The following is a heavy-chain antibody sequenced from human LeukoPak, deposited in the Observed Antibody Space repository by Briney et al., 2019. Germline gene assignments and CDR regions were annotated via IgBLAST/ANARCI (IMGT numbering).Heavy chain of an antibody. D-gene: IGHD1-26*01. CDR2: ISSSGSTI. Sequence: GGSLRLSCAASGFTFSSYEMNWVRQAPGKGLEWVSYISSSGSTIYYADSVKGRFTISRDNAKNSLYLQMNSLRAEDTAVYYCAKDVVGSYPRGWFDPWGQGTLVTVSS. V-gene: IGHV3-48*03. J-gene: IGHJ5*02. CDR1: GFTFSSYE. CDR3: AKDVVGSYPRGWFDP.